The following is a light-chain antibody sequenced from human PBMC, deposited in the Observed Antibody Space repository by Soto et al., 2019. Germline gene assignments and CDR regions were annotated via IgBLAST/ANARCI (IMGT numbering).Light chain of an antibody. Sequence: EIVMTQSPATMSVSPGERATLSCRASQSMGSNVAWYQQKPGQAPRLLIYGASTRAAGIPARFSGSGSGTEFTLTITSLQSEDFAVYYCQQFHNWPSTFGQGTKVEI. CDR1: QSMGSN. CDR3: QQFHNWPST. CDR2: GAS. J-gene: IGKJ1*01. V-gene: IGKV3-15*01.